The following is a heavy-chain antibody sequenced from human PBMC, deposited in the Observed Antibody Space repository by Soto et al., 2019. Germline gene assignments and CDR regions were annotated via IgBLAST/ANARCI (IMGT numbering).Heavy chain of an antibody. CDR2: ISWNSGSI. D-gene: IGHD3-3*01. J-gene: IGHJ3*02. CDR3: AKDQAYYDFWSGSPIIPLVSAFDI. V-gene: IGHV3-9*01. CDR1: GFTFDDYA. Sequence: GGSLRLSCAASGFTFDDYAMHWVRQAPGKGLEWVSGISWNSGSIGYVDSVKGRFTISRDNAKNSLYLQMNSLRAEDTALYYCAKDQAYYDFWSGSPIIPLVSAFDIWGQGTMVTVSS.